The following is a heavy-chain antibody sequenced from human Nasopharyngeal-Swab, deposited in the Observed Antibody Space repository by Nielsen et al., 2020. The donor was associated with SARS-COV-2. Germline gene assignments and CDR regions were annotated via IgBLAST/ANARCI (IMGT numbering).Heavy chain of an antibody. J-gene: IGHJ5*02. CDR3: ARGSSGWQYNWFDP. D-gene: IGHD6-19*01. CDR1: GYSFTSYW. Sequence: GGSLRLSCKGSGYSFTSYWIGWVRQVPGKGLEWMGIIYPGDSDTRYSPSFQGQVTISADKSISTAYLQWSSLKASDTAMYYCARGSSGWQYNWFDPWGQGTLVTVSS. CDR2: IYPGDSDT. V-gene: IGHV5-51*01.